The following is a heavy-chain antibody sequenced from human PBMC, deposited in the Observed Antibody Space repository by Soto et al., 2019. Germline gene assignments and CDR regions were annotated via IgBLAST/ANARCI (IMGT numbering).Heavy chain of an antibody. CDR2: IKQDGSEK. J-gene: IGHJ3*02. D-gene: IGHD2-15*01. CDR1: GFTFSSYW. V-gene: IGHV3-7*01. CDR3: ARVCQLVFPREVARNDAFDI. Sequence: GGSLRLSCAASGFTFSSYWMSWVRQAPGKGLEWVANIKQDGSEKYYVDSVKGRFTISRDNAKNSLYLQMNSLRAEDTAVYYCARVCQLVFPREVARNDAFDIWGQGTMVTVSS.